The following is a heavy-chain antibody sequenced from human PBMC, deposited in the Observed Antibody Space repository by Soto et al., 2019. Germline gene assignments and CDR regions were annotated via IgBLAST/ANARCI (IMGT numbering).Heavy chain of an antibody. CDR1: GGTFSSYA. V-gene: IGHV1-69*01. CDR2: FIPMVNRP. CDR3: ARGQFHHVSNYYYALDV. Sequence: QVQLVQSGAEVKKPGSSVKVSCKASGGTFSSYAISWVRQAPGQGLEWMGGFIPMVNRPHSARKFQGRVTITADESTSTAYMDLSRLRSEDTAVYYCARGQFHHVSNYYYALDVWGQGTTVTVSS. J-gene: IGHJ6*02.